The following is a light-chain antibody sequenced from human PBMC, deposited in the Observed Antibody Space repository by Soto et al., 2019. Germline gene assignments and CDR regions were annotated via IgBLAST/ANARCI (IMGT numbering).Light chain of an antibody. V-gene: IGKV1-39*01. CDR1: QNIARN. CDR3: QQTYSIPRT. Sequence: DIHLPQSPSSLSASAGDIVTITSRASQNIARNLYRFQQKPGKAPNLLIYVASILQSGVPSSFSSSGSGTDFTLTIKNLQPEDCATDYCQQTYSIPRTFGQGTKLVSK. J-gene: IGKJ2*01. CDR2: VAS.